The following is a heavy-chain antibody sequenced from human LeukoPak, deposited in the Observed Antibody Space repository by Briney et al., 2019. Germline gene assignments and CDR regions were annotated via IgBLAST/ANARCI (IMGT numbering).Heavy chain of an antibody. V-gene: IGHV3-7*01. Sequence: GSLRLSCIASGFTFSNSWMSWVRQTPEKGLEWVANMSPDGTEKYYVDSVKGRFTISRDNAKNSLYLQMNSLRAEDTAVYYCASGSYGGLNYWGQGTLVTVSS. CDR3: ASGSYGGLNY. J-gene: IGHJ4*02. CDR2: MSPDGTEK. CDR1: GFTFSNSW. D-gene: IGHD4-23*01.